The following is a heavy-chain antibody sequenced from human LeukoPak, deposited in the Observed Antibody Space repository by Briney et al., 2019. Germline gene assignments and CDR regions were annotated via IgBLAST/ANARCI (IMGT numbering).Heavy chain of an antibody. CDR2: FDPEDGET. D-gene: IGHD3-22*01. J-gene: IGHJ4*02. CDR3: ARGSGYYDSSGYYYEGSDY. Sequence: GASVKVSCKVSGYTLTELSMHWVRQAPGKGLEWMGGFDPEDGETIYAQKFQGRVTMTEDTSTDTAYMELSSLRSEDTAVYYCARGSGYYDSSGYYYEGSDYWGQGTLVTVSS. CDR1: GYTLTELS. V-gene: IGHV1-24*01.